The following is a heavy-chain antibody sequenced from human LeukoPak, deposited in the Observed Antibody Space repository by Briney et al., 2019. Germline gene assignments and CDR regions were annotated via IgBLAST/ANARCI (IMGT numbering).Heavy chain of an antibody. V-gene: IGHV1-8*03. CDR2: MNPNSGNT. J-gene: IGHJ4*02. CDR3: ARVYLGRPHQKIAAAGMGFDY. D-gene: IGHD6-13*01. Sequence: ASVKVSCKASGYTFTSYDINWVRQATGQGLEWMGWMNPNSGNTGYAQKFQGRVTITRNTSISTAYMELSSLRSEDTAVYYCARVYLGRPHQKIAAAGMGFDYWGQGTLVTVSS. CDR1: GYTFTSYD.